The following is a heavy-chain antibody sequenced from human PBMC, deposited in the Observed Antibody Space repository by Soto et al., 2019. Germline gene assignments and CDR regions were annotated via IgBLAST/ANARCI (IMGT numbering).Heavy chain of an antibody. CDR1: GGAFCGYY. CDR3: ARGVRGRRFGELYEIDYYYYGMDV. V-gene: IGHV4-34*01. CDR2: INHSGST. J-gene: IGHJ6*02. Sequence: LETPFLTCAVYGGAFCGYYSGWVRPPPGKGGGGNGGINHSGSTNYNPSLKCRVTISVDTSKNQFSLKLSSVTAADTAVYYCARGVRGRRFGELYEIDYYYYGMDVWGQGTTVTVSS. D-gene: IGHD3-10*01.